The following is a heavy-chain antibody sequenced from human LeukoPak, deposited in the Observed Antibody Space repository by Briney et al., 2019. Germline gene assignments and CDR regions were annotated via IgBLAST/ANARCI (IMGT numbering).Heavy chain of an antibody. D-gene: IGHD5-18*01. Sequence: GGSLRLSCAASGFTFVSYAMTWVRQAPGKGLEWVSAINGGGDTTYYADSVKGRFTISRDKSKNTMYLQMNSLRAGDTALYYCAKALDTYGYMRFDFWGQGTLVTVSS. CDR3: AKALDTYGYMRFDF. CDR2: INGGGDTT. CDR1: GFTFVSYA. V-gene: IGHV3-23*01. J-gene: IGHJ4*02.